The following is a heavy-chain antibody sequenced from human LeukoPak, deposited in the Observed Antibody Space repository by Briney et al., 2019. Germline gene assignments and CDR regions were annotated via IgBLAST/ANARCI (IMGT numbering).Heavy chain of an antibody. J-gene: IGHJ4*02. CDR2: IIPIFGTA. CDR1: GGTFSSYA. D-gene: IGHD6-19*01. Sequence: ASVKVSCKASGGTFSSYAISWVRQAPGQGLEWMGRIIPIFGTANDAQKFQGRVTIITDESTSTAYMELSSLRSEDTAVYYCARDGVGSSYSNGWYAYWGQGTLVTVSS. V-gene: IGHV1-69*05. CDR3: ARDGVGSSYSNGWYAY.